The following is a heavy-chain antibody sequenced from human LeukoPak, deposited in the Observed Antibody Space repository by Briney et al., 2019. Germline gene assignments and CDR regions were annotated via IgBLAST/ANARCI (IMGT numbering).Heavy chain of an antibody. CDR2: IKQDGGEK. Sequence: GGSLRLSCAASGFTFSSYWMSWVRQAPGKGLKWVASIKQDGGEKYYVDSVKGRFTISRDNAKNSLYLQMDSLRGEDTAVYYCAREPGGYNDYWGQGTLVTVSS. CDR1: GFTFSSYW. V-gene: IGHV3-7*05. D-gene: IGHD3-22*01. CDR3: AREPGGYNDY. J-gene: IGHJ4*02.